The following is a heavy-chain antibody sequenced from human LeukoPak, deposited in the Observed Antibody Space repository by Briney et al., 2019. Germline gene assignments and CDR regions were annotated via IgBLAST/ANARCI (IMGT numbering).Heavy chain of an antibody. CDR1: GFTFSSHG. J-gene: IGHJ4*02. D-gene: IGHD4-23*01. CDR3: ARNLRKYGSNSEYFDY. V-gene: IGHV3-33*01. Sequence: RGSLRLSCAASGFTFSSHGMHWVRQAPGKGLEWVAVIWYGASNKYYADSVKGRFTVSRDNSKNTLYLQMNSLRAEDTAMYYCARNLRKYGSNSEYFDYWGQGTVVTVSS. CDR2: IWYGASNK.